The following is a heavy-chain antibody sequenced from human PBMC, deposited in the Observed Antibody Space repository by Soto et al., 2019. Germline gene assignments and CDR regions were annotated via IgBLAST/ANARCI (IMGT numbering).Heavy chain of an antibody. CDR3: ARGYYYGSGSYYNFDP. Sequence: ASVKVSCKASGYTFTSYGISWVRQAPGQGLERMGWISAYNGNTNYAQKLQGRATMTTDTSTSTAYMELRSLRSDDTAVYYCARGYYYGSGSYYNFDPWGQGTLVTVSS. J-gene: IGHJ5*02. CDR2: ISAYNGNT. CDR1: GYTFTSYG. V-gene: IGHV1-18*01. D-gene: IGHD3-10*01.